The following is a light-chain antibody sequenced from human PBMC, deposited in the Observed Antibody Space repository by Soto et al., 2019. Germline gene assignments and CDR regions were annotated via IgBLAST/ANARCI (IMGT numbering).Light chain of an antibody. CDR1: QSVSSY. J-gene: IGKJ1*01. CDR3: QQRSNYWT. CDR2: DAS. Sequence: EIVLTQSPAPLSLSPGERATLSCRASQSVSSYLAWYQQKPGQAPRLLIYDASNRAPGIPARFSGSGSGTDFTLTISSLEPEDFAVYYCQQRSNYWTFGQGTKVEIK. V-gene: IGKV3-11*01.